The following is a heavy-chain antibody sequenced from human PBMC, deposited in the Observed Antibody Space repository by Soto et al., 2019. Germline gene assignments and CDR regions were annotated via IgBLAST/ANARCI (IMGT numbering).Heavy chain of an antibody. CDR3: TRDASRDSSARGWFDP. CDR2: ISSNSAYI. J-gene: IGHJ5*02. D-gene: IGHD6-13*01. Sequence: GFLILCCAAAGLTFRSFTMNLVRQARGKGLEWVSTISSNSAYIYYTDALRGRFTISRDNAKNSLHLQMNSLRAEDTAVYYCTRDASRDSSARGWFDPWGPGTLVTVSS. CDR1: GLTFRSFT. V-gene: IGHV3-21*01.